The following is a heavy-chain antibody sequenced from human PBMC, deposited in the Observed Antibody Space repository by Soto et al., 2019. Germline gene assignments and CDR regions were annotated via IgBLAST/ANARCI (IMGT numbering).Heavy chain of an antibody. V-gene: IGHV4-31*03. Sequence: PSETLSLTCTVSGGSISSGGYYWSWIRQHPGKGLEWIGYIYYSGSTYYNPSLKSRVTISVDTSKNQFSLKLSSVTAADTAVYYCARDRSGNDFWSGYYDYYGMDVWGQGTTVTVSS. D-gene: IGHD3-3*01. J-gene: IGHJ6*02. CDR1: GGSISSGGYY. CDR2: IYYSGST. CDR3: ARDRSGNDFWSGYYDYYGMDV.